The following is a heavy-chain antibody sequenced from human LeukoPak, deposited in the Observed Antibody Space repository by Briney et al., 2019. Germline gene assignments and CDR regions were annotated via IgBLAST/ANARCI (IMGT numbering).Heavy chain of an antibody. D-gene: IGHD4-17*01. V-gene: IGHV1-24*01. CDR1: GYIFTELS. Sequence: ASVKVSCKVSGYIFTELSMHWVRQAPGQGLEWMGGFNPEDGETFYAQKFQGRVTITRNTSISTAYMELSSLRSEDTAVYYCARGHLLDYGDYPRWFDPWGQGTLVTVSS. J-gene: IGHJ5*02. CDR2: FNPEDGET. CDR3: ARGHLLDYGDYPRWFDP.